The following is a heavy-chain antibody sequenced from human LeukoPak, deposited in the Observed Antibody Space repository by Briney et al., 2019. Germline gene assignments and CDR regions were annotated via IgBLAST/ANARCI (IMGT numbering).Heavy chain of an antibody. Sequence: SSETLSLTCTVSGYSISSGYYWGWIRQSPGKGLEWIGSIYHSGSTYYNPSLKSRVTISVDTSKNQFSLKLSSVTAADTAVYYCARGGTVIRAFDIWGQGTMVTVSS. CDR3: ARGGTVIRAFDI. CDR1: GYSISSGYY. V-gene: IGHV4-38-2*02. CDR2: IYHSGST. J-gene: IGHJ3*02. D-gene: IGHD4-17*01.